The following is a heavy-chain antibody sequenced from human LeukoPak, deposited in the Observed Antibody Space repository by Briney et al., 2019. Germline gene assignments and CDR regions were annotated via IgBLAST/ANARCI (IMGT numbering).Heavy chain of an antibody. CDR3: ARWTQFGSSSVGAHHFDH. V-gene: IGHV3-21*01. CDR1: GFTFSSYA. D-gene: IGHD6-6*01. J-gene: IGHJ4*02. Sequence: GGSLRLSCVASGFTFSSYAMNWVRQAPGKRLEWLSSINTHSGFIYYADSVRGRFTVSRDNAKDSLYLQLNSLRAEDTAVYYCARWTQFGSSSVGAHHFDHWGQGTLVTFSS. CDR2: INTHSGFI.